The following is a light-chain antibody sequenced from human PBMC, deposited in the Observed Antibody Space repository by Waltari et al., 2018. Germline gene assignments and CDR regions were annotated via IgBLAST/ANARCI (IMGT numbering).Light chain of an antibody. J-gene: IGKJ1*01. V-gene: IGKV1-39*01. CDR2: SAS. CDR3: QESYSSPPST. Sequence: DIQMTQSPSSLSAVVGDRVTITCRASQSIGNYLNWYQQKPGKAPQLLIYSASSLQRGVPSRFSGRGSGTEFSLNISGLQPDDFATYYCQESYSSPPSTFGQGTKVDIK. CDR1: QSIGNY.